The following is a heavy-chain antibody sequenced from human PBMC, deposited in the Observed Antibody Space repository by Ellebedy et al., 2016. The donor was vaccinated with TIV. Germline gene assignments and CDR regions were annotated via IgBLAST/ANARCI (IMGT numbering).Heavy chain of an antibody. V-gene: IGHV1-69*13. D-gene: IGHD3-10*01. Sequence: SVKVSCXASGGTFSSYAISWVRQAPGQGLEWMGGIIPIFGTANYAQKFQGRVTITADESTSTAYMELSSLRSEDTAVYYCARDSLRGGYYYYMDVWGKGTTVTVSS. CDR2: IIPIFGTA. CDR1: GGTFSSYA. CDR3: ARDSLRGGYYYYMDV. J-gene: IGHJ6*03.